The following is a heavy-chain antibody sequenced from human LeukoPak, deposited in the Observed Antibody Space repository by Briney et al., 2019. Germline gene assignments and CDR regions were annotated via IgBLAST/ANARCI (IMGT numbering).Heavy chain of an antibody. V-gene: IGHV4-59*01. CDR1: GGSISNYY. D-gene: IGHD1-20*01. Sequence: SETLSLTCTVSGGSISNYYWSWIRQPPGKGLEWIGYIYYSGSTNYNPSLKSRVIISVDTSKNQFSLKLSSVAAADTAVYYCAREAGNWNPGRYGMDVWGQGTTVTVSS. CDR2: IYYSGST. CDR3: AREAGNWNPGRYGMDV. J-gene: IGHJ6*02.